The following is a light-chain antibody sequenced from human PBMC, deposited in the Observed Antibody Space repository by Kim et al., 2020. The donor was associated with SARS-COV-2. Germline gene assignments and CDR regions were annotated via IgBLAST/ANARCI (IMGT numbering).Light chain of an antibody. CDR1: QSVTSY. J-gene: IGKJ4*01. CDR3: QQRSKWPPT. CDR2: DAS. Sequence: SPAPLSLSPGERATLSCRASQSVTSYLVWYQQKPGRAPRLLIYDASNRATGIPARFSGSGSGTDFTLTISSLEPEDVAVYYCQQRSKWPPTFGGGTKVDIK. V-gene: IGKV3-11*01.